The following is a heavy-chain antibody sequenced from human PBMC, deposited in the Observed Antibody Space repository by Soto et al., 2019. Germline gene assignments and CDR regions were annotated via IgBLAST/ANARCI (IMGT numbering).Heavy chain of an antibody. D-gene: IGHD4-17*01. CDR3: ARDEGYGGNSVTDY. CDR2: IYGDGSNK. J-gene: IGHJ4*02. Sequence: GGSLRLSCAASGFTFCSHALGWLRQAPGTGPEWVAVIYGDGSNKSYADSVKGRFTISRDNSKNTLYLQMNSLRAEDTAVYYCARDEGYGGNSVTDYWGQGTLVTVSS. V-gene: IGHV3-30*04. CDR1: GFTFCSHA.